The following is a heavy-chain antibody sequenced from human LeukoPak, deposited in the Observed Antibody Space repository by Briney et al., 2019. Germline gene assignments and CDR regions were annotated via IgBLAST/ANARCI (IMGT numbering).Heavy chain of an antibody. CDR2: INHSGST. CDR1: GGSFSGYY. V-gene: IGHV4-34*01. D-gene: IGHD3-3*01. J-gene: IGHJ6*02. Sequence: PSETLSLTCAVYGGSFSGYYWSWIRQPPGKGLEWVGEINHSGSTNYNPSLKSRVTISVDTSKNQFSLKLSSVTAADTAVYYCARVGLRFLEWLPRGHYYYYGMDVWGQGTTVTVSS. CDR3: ARVGLRFLEWLPRGHYYYYGMDV.